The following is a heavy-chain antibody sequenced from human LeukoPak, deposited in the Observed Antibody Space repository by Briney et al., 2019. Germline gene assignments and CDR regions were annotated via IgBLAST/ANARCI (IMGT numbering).Heavy chain of an antibody. D-gene: IGHD6-6*01. CDR3: ARDPSHYFDY. CDR2: IYYSGST. J-gene: IGHJ4*02. Sequence: SETLSLTCTVSGGSISSSSYYWGWIRQPPGKGLEWIGSIYYSGSTYYNSSLKSRVTISVDTSKNQFSLKLSSVTAADTAVYYCARDPSHYFDYWGQGTLVTVSS. V-gene: IGHV4-39*07. CDR1: GGSISSSSYY.